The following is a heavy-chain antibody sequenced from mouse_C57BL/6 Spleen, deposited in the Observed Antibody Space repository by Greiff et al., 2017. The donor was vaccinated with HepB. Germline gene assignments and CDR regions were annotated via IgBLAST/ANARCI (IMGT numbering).Heavy chain of an antibody. CDR1: GYTFTSYW. J-gene: IGHJ3*01. D-gene: IGHD1-1*01. CDR2: IYPGSGST. V-gene: IGHV1-55*01. Sequence: QVRLQQSGAELVKPGASVKMSCKASGYTFTSYWITWVKQRPGQGLEWIGDIYPGSGSTNYNEKFKSKATLTVDTSSSTAYMQLSSLTSEDSAVYYCARERFYYYGSRRFAYGGQGTLVTVSA. CDR3: ARERFYYYGSRRFAY.